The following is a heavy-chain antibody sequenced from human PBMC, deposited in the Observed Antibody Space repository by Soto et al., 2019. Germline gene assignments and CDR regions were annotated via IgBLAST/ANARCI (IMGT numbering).Heavy chain of an antibody. D-gene: IGHD6-13*01. CDR3: AHRHAQQQLVSEGFDP. CDR2: ISWDDDK. CDR1: GFSLSTSGGG. Sequence: QITLKESGPTLVKPTQTLTLTCTFSGFSLSTSGGGVGWIRQPPGKALEWLALISWDDDKRYSPYLKNRLTITKDTSKNQVVLTMTNMDPLDTATYSCAHRHAQQQLVSEGFDPWGQGTLVTVSS. J-gene: IGHJ5*02. V-gene: IGHV2-5*02.